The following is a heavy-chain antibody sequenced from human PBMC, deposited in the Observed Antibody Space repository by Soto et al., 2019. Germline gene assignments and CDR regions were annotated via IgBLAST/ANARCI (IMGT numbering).Heavy chain of an antibody. D-gene: IGHD3-10*01. J-gene: IGHJ6*02. V-gene: IGHV3-66*01. Sequence: EVQLVESGGGLVQPGGSLRLSCTASGFTVSDNYMSWVRQAAGKGLEWGSVIYSGGSTYYADSVEGRFTISRDNSKNMLYLQMNSLRAEDTAVYYCARALVRGLMDVWGQGTTVTVSS. CDR1: GFTVSDNY. CDR3: ARALVRGLMDV. CDR2: IYSGGST.